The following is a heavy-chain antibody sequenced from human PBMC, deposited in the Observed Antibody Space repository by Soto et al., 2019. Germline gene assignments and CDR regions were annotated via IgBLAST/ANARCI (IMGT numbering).Heavy chain of an antibody. V-gene: IGHV4-39*01. J-gene: IGHJ6*02. CDR2: IYYSGGT. CDR1: GGSISSSSYY. CDR3: ARGGDILTGYSHYYYGMDV. D-gene: IGHD3-9*01. Sequence: SETLSLTCTVSGGSISSSSYYWGWIRQPPGKGLEWIGSIYYSGGTYYNPSLKSRVTISVDTSKNQFSLKLSSVTAADTAVYYCARGGDILTGYSHYYYGMDVWGQGTTVTVSS.